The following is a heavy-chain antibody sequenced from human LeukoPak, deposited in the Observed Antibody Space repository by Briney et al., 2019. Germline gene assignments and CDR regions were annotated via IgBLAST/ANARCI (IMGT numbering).Heavy chain of an antibody. CDR2: ISVYNGNT. Sequence: GASVKVSCKASGFTFTSYGISWVRQAPGQGLEWMGWISVYNGNTNYAQKLQGRVTMTTDTSTSTAYMELRSLRSDDTAVYYCARGRGPYSGSYYYYYGMDVWGQGTTVTVSS. V-gene: IGHV1-18*01. J-gene: IGHJ6*02. CDR3: ARGRGPYSGSYYYYYGMDV. CDR1: GFTFTSYG. D-gene: IGHD1-26*01.